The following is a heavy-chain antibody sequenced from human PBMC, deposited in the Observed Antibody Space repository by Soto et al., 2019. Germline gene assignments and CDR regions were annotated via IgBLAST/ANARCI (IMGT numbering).Heavy chain of an antibody. CDR2: IYYSGST. CDR3: AGMITIFGVVTVPPGFDP. CDR1: GGSISSSSYY. J-gene: IGHJ5*02. D-gene: IGHD3-3*01. Sequence: PSETLSLTCTVSGGSISSSSYYWGWIRQPPGKGLEWIGSIYYSGSTYYNPSLKSRVTISVDTSKNQFSLKLSSVTAADTAVYYCAGMITIFGVVTVPPGFDPWGQGTLVTVSS. V-gene: IGHV4-39*01.